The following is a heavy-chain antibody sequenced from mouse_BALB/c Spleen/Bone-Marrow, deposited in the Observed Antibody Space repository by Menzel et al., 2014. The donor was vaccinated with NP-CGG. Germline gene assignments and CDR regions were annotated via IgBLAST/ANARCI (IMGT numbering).Heavy chain of an antibody. CDR3: XRSRYGSYYGY. CDR1: TYTFTTYY. D-gene: IGHD1-1*01. CDR2: IYPGNVNT. V-gene: IGHV1S56*01. J-gene: IGHJ2*01. Sequence: VQLVESGPELVRPGASVRISCKASTYTFTTYYIYWVKQRPGQGLEWIGWIYPGNVNTKYNEKFKAKATLTADKSSSTAYMQLSSXXXEXSAVYFXXRSRYGSYYGYWGQGTPLTVSS.